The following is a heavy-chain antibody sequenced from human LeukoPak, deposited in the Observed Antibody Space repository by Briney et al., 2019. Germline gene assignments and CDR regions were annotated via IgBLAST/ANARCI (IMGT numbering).Heavy chain of an antibody. V-gene: IGHV1-24*01. CDR3: ATAGRLAPLTRSGAPQDDSFDF. CDR2: FDPEDGET. J-gene: IGHJ3*01. Sequence: GASVKVSCKVSGYTLTELSMHWVRQAPGKGLEWMGGFDPEDGETIYAQKFQGRVTMTEDTSTDTAYMELSSLRSEDTAVYYCATAGRLAPLTRSGAPQDDSFDFWGQGTMVTVSS. CDR1: GYTLTELS. D-gene: IGHD6-25*01.